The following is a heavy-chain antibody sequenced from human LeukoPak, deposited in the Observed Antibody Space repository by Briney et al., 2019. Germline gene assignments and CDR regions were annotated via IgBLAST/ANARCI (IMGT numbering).Heavy chain of an antibody. CDR3: ARGRRIVRGVIITSSYYYYMDV. Sequence: ASVKVSCKASGYTFPGYDINWVRQATGQGRDWMGWMNPKSGNTGYAQKFQGRVTMTRNTSMRTAYMELSSLRSEDTAVYYCARGRRIVRGVIITSSYYYYMDVWGKGTTMTVSS. J-gene: IGHJ6*03. V-gene: IGHV1-8*01. CDR2: MNPKSGNT. CDR1: GYTFPGYD. D-gene: IGHD3-10*01.